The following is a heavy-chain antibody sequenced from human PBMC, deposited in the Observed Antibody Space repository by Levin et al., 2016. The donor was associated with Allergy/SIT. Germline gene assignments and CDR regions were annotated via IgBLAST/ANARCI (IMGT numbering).Heavy chain of an antibody. J-gene: IGHJ2*01. CDR1: GDSVSSDSHY. CDR2: IFHSGST. D-gene: IGHD3-10*01. V-gene: IGHV4-61*01. CDR3: ARLGGSGFNYWYFDL. Sequence: SETLSLTCTVSGDSVSSDSHYWNWIRQPPGKGLEWIGYIFHSGSTYYSPSLKSRVTISIDTSKNQFSLKLSSVTAADTAVYYCARLGGSGFNYWYFDLWGRGTLVTVSS.